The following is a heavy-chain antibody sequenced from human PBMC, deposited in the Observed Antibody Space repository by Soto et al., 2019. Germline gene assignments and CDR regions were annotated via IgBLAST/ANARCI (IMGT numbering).Heavy chain of an antibody. Sequence: QVQLQQWGAGLLKPSETLSLTCAVYGVPFSGYYWSWIRQSPGKGLEWIGEINHSGNTNYNPSLKSRVTMLVDTSKNQFSLSLSSVTAADTAVYYCARAPKVSGSSQTRPDFWGQGTLVTVSS. CDR3: ARAPKVSGSSQTRPDF. D-gene: IGHD6-6*01. V-gene: IGHV4-34*01. CDR2: INHSGNT. J-gene: IGHJ4*02. CDR1: GVPFSGYY.